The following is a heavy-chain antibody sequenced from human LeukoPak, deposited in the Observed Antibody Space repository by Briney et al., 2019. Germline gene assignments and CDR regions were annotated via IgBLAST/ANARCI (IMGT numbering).Heavy chain of an antibody. CDR3: ARSPEYDSSGYYTGGVFDY. Sequence: GGSLRLSCAASGFTFSSYWMHWVRQAPGKGLVWVSRINSDGSSTSYADSVKGRFTISRDNSKNTLYLQMNSLRAEDTAVYYCARSPEYDSSGYYTGGVFDYWGQGTLVTVSS. V-gene: IGHV3-74*01. D-gene: IGHD3-22*01. CDR1: GFTFSSYW. J-gene: IGHJ4*02. CDR2: INSDGSST.